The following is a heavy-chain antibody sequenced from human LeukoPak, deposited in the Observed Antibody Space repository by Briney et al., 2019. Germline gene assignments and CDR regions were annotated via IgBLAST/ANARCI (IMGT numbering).Heavy chain of an antibody. D-gene: IGHD4-17*01. Sequence: GGSLRLSCAASGFTFDDYAMHWVRQAPGKGLEWVSLISWDGGSTYYAASVKGRFTISIDNSKNSLYLQMNSLRAEDTALYYCAKGATVTTGYFDYWGQGTLVTVSS. CDR3: AKGATVTTGYFDY. CDR1: GFTFDDYA. CDR2: ISWDGGST. V-gene: IGHV3-43D*03. J-gene: IGHJ4*02.